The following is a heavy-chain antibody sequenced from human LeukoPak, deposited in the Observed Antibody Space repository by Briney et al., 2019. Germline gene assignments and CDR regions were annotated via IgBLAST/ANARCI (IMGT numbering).Heavy chain of an antibody. CDR1: GYTFTSYG. D-gene: IGHD3-16*02. CDR3: ARDSVEMITFVGVIAY. Sequence: ASVKVSCKASGYTFTSYGISWVRQAPGQGLEWMGWISAYNGNTNYAQKLQGRVTMTTDTSTSTAYMELRSLRSDDTAVYYCARDSVEMITFVGVIAYWGQGTLVTVSS. V-gene: IGHV1-18*01. CDR2: ISAYNGNT. J-gene: IGHJ4*02.